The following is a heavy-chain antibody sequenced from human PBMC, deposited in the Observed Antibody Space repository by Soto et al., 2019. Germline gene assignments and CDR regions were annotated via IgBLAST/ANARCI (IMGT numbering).Heavy chain of an antibody. Sequence: QVQLVQSGAEVKKPGASVKVSCKASGYTFTTYGISWVRQAPGQGLEWMGWINAYNGNTNYAQKLQGRVTMTTDTSTSPAYRELRSLRSDGTAVYYCARDPVAGTYFYYWGQGTLVTVSS. CDR2: INAYNGNT. D-gene: IGHD6-19*01. CDR1: GYTFTTYG. J-gene: IGHJ4*02. CDR3: ARDPVAGTYFYY. V-gene: IGHV1-18*01.